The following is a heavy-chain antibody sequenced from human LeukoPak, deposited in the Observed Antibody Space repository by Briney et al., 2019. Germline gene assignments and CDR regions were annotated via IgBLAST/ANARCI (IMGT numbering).Heavy chain of an antibody. V-gene: IGHV1-18*01. D-gene: IGHD1-26*01. CDR1: GYTFTSYG. CDR2: ISAYNGNT. J-gene: IGHJ4*02. CDR3: AREERSGSYYGY. Sequence: ASVKVSCKASGYTFTSYGISWVRQAPGRGLEWMGWISAYNGNTNYAQKLQGRVTMTTDTSTSTAYMELRSLRSDDTAVYYCAREERSGSYYGYWGQGTLVTVSS.